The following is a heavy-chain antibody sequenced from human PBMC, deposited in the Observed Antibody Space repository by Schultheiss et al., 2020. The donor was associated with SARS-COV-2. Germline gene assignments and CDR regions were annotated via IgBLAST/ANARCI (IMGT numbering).Heavy chain of an antibody. J-gene: IGHJ4*02. Sequence: SETLSLTCAVSGYSISSGYYWGWIRQPPGKGLEWIGSIYHSGSTYYNPSLKSRVTISVDTSKNQFSLKLSSVTAADTAVYYCARGKEQQLVGILLDYWGQGTLVTVSS. CDR2: IYHSGST. D-gene: IGHD6-13*01. CDR1: GYSISSGYY. V-gene: IGHV4-38-2*01. CDR3: ARGKEQQLVGILLDY.